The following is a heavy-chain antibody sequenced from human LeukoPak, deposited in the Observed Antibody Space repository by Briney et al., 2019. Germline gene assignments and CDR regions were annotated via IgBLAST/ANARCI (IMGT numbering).Heavy chain of an antibody. J-gene: IGHJ4*02. CDR3: AKGTKIAVAGTPFDY. V-gene: IGHV1-18*01. Sequence: ASVKVSCKASGYTFTSYGISWVRQAPGQGLEWMGWISAYNGNTNYARKLQGRVTMTTDTSTSTAYMELRSLRSDDTAVYYCAKGTKIAVAGTPFDYWGQGTLVTVSS. CDR1: GYTFTSYG. D-gene: IGHD6-19*01. CDR2: ISAYNGNT.